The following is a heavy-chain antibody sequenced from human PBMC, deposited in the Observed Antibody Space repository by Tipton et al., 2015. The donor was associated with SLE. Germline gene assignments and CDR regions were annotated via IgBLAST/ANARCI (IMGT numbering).Heavy chain of an antibody. Sequence: SLRLSCVASGFTFSSHGMHWVRQAPGKGLEWVAVIWHDGSNKLYADSVKGRFSISRENSKDTLYLEMDSLRVEDTAVYYCARDGDLRDYYYSIDVWGQGTTVTVS. CDR3: ARDGDLRDYYYSIDV. CDR1: GFTFSSHG. D-gene: IGHD7-27*01. V-gene: IGHV3-33*08. CDR2: IWHDGSNK. J-gene: IGHJ6*02.